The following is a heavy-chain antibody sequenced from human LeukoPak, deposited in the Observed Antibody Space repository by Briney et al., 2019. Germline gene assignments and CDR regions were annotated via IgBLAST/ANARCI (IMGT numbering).Heavy chain of an antibody. D-gene: IGHD6-19*01. CDR2: ISGSGGST. V-gene: IGHV3-23*01. CDR3: AKEGHSVAGPFDY. J-gene: IGHJ4*02. CDR1: GFTFNFYA. Sequence: GASLRLSCAASGFTFNFYAMNWVRQAPGKGLEWVSAISGSGGSTYYADSVKGRFTISRDNSKNTLYLQMNSLRAEDTAVYYCAKEGHSVAGPFDYWGQGTLVTVSS.